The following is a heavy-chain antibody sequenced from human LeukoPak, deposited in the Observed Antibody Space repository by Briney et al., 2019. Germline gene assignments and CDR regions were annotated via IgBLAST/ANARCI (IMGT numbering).Heavy chain of an antibody. CDR1: GGTFSSYA. V-gene: IGHV1-69*13. J-gene: IGHJ4*02. CDR3: ATVAACCRYYFDY. D-gene: IGHD2-15*01. Sequence: EASVKVSCKASGGTFSSYAISWVRQAPGQGLEWMGGIIPIFGTANYAQKFQGRVTITADESTSTAYMELSSLRSEDTAVYYCATVAACCRYYFDYWGQGTLVTVPS. CDR2: IIPIFGTA.